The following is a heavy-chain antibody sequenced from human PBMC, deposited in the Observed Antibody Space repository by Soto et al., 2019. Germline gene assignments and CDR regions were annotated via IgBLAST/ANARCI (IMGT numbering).Heavy chain of an antibody. CDR1: GGTFSSYA. Sequence: QVQLVQSVAEVKKPGSSVKGSCKASGGTFSSYAISWMRQAPGQGLEWMGGIIPIFGTANYAQKFQGRVKFAAVESSSTAHMELGCLSSEDEAVYDCARVGGSIRLDYWGQGTLVTVSS. V-gene: IGHV1-69*01. J-gene: IGHJ4*02. CDR3: ARVGGSIRLDY. CDR2: IIPIFGTA. D-gene: IGHD5-12*01.